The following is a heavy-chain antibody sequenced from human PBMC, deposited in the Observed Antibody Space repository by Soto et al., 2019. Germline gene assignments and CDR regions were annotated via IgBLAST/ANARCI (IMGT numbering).Heavy chain of an antibody. CDR1: GFTFSSYG. CDR3: ARDYSGNPHYGVDV. CDR2: IWFDGSNK. Sequence: QVQLVESGGGVVQPGMSLRLSCTASGFTFSSYGMYWVRQAPGKGLEWVAVIWFDGSNKYYGDTVKGRFTISRDNSKNTVYLQMDSLRAEDTAVYYGARDYSGNPHYGVDVWGQGTTVTVSS. V-gene: IGHV3-33*01. D-gene: IGHD1-26*01. J-gene: IGHJ6*02.